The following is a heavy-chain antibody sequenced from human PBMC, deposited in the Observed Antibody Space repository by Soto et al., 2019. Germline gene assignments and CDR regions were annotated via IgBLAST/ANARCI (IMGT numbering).Heavy chain of an antibody. D-gene: IGHD6-19*01. CDR3: ARQQGLVLNAFAI. V-gene: IGHV4-59*01. Sequence: SETLSLTCTVSGGSISSYYWSWIRQPPGKGLEWIGYIYYSGSTNYNPSLKSRVTISVDTSKTKFPLKLSSWTAADMAVYYWARQQGLVLNAFAIWGQGKMVTVSS. J-gene: IGHJ3*02. CDR2: IYYSGST. CDR1: GGSISSYY.